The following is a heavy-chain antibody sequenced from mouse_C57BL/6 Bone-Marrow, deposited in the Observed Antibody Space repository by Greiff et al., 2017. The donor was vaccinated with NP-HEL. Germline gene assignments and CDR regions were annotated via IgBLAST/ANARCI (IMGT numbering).Heavy chain of an antibody. Sequence: EVQVVESGGGLVKPGGSLKLSCAASGFTFSDYGMHWVRQAPEKGLEWVAYISSGSSTIYYADTVKGRFTISRDNAKNTLFLQMTSLRSEDTAMYYCARLWADWYLDVWGTGTTVTVSS. CDR2: ISSGSSTI. CDR3: ARLWADWYLDV. CDR1: GFTFSDYG. D-gene: IGHD3-3*01. V-gene: IGHV5-17*01. J-gene: IGHJ1*03.